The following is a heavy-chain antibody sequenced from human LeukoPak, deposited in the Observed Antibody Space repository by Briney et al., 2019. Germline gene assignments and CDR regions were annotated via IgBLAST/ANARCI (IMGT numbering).Heavy chain of an antibody. J-gene: IGHJ6*04. Sequence: TLSLTCTVSGGSISSGGYYWSWIRQHPGKGLEWIGYIYYSGSTYYNPSLKSRVTISVDTSKNQFSLKLSSVTAADTAVYYCARDYPDILTGMDVWGKGTTVTVSS. V-gene: IGHV4-31*03. D-gene: IGHD3-9*01. CDR2: IYYSGST. CDR3: ARDYPDILTGMDV. CDR1: GGSISSGGYY.